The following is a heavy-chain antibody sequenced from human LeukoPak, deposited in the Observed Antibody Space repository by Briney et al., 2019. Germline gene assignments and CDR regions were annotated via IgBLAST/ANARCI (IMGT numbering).Heavy chain of an antibody. V-gene: IGHV3-30*04. CDR3: ARDRGSIDY. CDR2: ISYDGSNK. D-gene: IGHD3-10*01. CDR1: GFIFRTSA. Sequence: GGSLRLSCAASGFIFRTSAIHWVRQAPGQGLEWVAVISYDGSNKYYADSVKGRFTISRDNSKNTLYLQMNSLRAEDTAVYYCARDRGSIDYWGQGTLVTVSS. J-gene: IGHJ4*02.